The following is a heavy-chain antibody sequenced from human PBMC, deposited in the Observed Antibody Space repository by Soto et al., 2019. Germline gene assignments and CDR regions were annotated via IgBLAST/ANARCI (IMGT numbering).Heavy chain of an antibody. J-gene: IGHJ4*02. CDR1: GGTFSNYG. CDR2: IIPIFGTA. CDR3: ARESEDLTSNFDY. V-gene: IGHV1-69*13. Sequence: SVKVSCKASGGTFSNYGVNWVRQAPGQGLEWMGGIIPIFGTASYAQKFQGRVTITADDSTRTAYMELSSLRSEDTAVYYCARESEDLTSNFDYWGQGTLVTVSS.